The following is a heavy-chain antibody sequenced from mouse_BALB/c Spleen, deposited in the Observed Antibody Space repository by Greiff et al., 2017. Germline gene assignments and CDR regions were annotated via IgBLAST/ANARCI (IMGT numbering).Heavy chain of an antibody. V-gene: IGHV14-3*02. D-gene: IGHD4-1*01. CDR1: GFNIKDTY. J-gene: IGHJ3*01. CDR2: IDPANGNT. CDR3: ASGLNWETFAY. Sequence: EVQLQQSGAELVKPGASVKLSCTASGFNIKDTYMHWVKQRPEQGLEWIGRIDPANGNTKYDPKFQGKATITADTSSNTAYLQLSSLTSEDTAVYYCASGLNWETFAYWGQGTLVTVSA.